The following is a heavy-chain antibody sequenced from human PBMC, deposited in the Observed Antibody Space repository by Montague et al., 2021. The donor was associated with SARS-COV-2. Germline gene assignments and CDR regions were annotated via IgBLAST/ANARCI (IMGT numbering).Heavy chain of an antibody. CDR1: GGFISDSYY. J-gene: IGHJ6*02. CDR3: VRGAGAAHFGMDV. Sequence: SETLSLTCIVSGGFISDSYYWSWIHQAPGKVLEWLGSLYRSGSDXSNPSLRSLVSISVDKSKNHFSLMLTSATAAATALYYCVRGAGAAHFGMDVWGQGTTVTVSS. D-gene: IGHD3-10*01. V-gene: IGHV4-39*02. CDR2: LYRSGSD.